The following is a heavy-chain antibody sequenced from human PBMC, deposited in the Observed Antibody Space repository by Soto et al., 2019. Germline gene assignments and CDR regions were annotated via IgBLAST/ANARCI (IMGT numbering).Heavy chain of an antibody. CDR2: IIPIFGTA. CDR1: GGSFNRHT. V-gene: IGHV1-69*01. CDR3: ARGWGYDSTDYYYAY. Sequence: QVQLVQSGAEVRKPGSSVRVSCKASGGSFNRHTMSWVRQAPGQGLEWMGGIIPIFGTANNAQKFQGRVTIIADESMSTVYMELSSLRSGDTAIYYCARGWGYDSTDYYYAYWGQGTLVIVSS. J-gene: IGHJ4*02. D-gene: IGHD3-22*01.